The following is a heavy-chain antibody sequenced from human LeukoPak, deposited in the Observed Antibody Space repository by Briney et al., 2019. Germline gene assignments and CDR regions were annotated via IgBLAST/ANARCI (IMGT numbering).Heavy chain of an antibody. V-gene: IGHV1-69*05. CDR2: IIPIFGTA. CDR1: GGTFSSYA. Sequence: SVKVSCKASGGTFSSYAISWVRQAPGQGLEWMGRIIPIFGTANYAQKFQGRVTITTDESTSTAYMELSSLRSEDTAVYYCAREERADYYDSSGYYGYWGQGTLVTVSS. J-gene: IGHJ4*02. D-gene: IGHD3-22*01. CDR3: AREERADYYDSSGYYGY.